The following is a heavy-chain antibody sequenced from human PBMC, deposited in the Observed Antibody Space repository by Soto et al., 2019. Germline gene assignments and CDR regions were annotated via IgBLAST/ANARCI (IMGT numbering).Heavy chain of an antibody. V-gene: IGHV1-2*02. J-gene: IGHJ4*02. Sequence: SVKVSCKASGYTFTGYYMHWVRQAPVQGLEWMGWINPNSGGTNYAQKFQGRVTMTRDTSISTAYMELSRLRSDDTAVYYCALALIVVARYYYFDYWGQGTLVTVSS. CDR2: INPNSGGT. CDR3: ALALIVVARYYYFDY. D-gene: IGHD3-22*01. CDR1: GYTFTGYY.